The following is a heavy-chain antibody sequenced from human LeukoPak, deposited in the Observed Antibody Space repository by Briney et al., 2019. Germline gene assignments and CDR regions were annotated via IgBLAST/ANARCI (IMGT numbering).Heavy chain of an antibody. CDR1: GYTFTSYG. CDR2: ISAYNGNT. Sequence: ASVKVSCKASGYTFTSYGISWVRQAPGRGLEWMGWISAYNGNTNYAQKLQGGVTITTDTSTSTAYMELRRLRSDDTAVYYCSRSWERIRHFDYWGQGTLVTVSS. D-gene: IGHD1-26*01. V-gene: IGHV1-18*01. CDR3: SRSWERIRHFDY. J-gene: IGHJ4*02.